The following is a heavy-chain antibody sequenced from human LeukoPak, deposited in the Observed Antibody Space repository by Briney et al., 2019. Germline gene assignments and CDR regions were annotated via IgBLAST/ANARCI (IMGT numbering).Heavy chain of an antibody. V-gene: IGHV2-5*02. CDR2: IYWDDDK. Sequence: ESGPTLVNPTQTLTLTCTFSGFSLSTSGVGVGWIRQPPGKALEWLALIYWDDDKRYSPSLKSRLTITKDTSKNQVVLTMTNMDPVDTATYYCAHSDCSSTSCYADTWFDPWGQGTLVTVSS. D-gene: IGHD2-2*01. CDR3: AHSDCSSTSCYADTWFDP. J-gene: IGHJ5*02. CDR1: GFSLSTSGVG.